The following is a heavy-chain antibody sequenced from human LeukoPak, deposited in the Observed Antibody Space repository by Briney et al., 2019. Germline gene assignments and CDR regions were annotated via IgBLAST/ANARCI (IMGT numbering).Heavy chain of an antibody. J-gene: IGHJ5*02. CDR1: GGTFSSYA. CDR3: ARECNSPFWWFDP. D-gene: IGHD4-23*01. V-gene: IGHV1-69*04. CDR2: IIPILGIA. Sequence: SVKVSCKASGGTFSSYAISWVRQAPGQGLEWMGRIIPILGIANYAQKFQGRVTITADKSTSTAYMELSSLRSEDTVVYYCARECNSPFWWFDPWGQGTLVTVSS.